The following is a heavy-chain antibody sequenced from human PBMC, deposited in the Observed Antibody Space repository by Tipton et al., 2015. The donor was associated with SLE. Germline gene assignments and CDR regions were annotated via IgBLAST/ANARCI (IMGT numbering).Heavy chain of an antibody. CDR2: IYYSGST. CDR3: ARGRFFYYMDV. V-gene: IGHV4-39*07. CDR1: SGSISSSSYY. J-gene: IGHJ6*03. Sequence: TLSLTCIVSSGSISSSSYYWGWIRQPPGKGLEWIGSIYYSGSTYSNPSLKSRVTISVDTSKNQFSLKLSSVTAADTAVYYCARGRFFYYMDVWGKGTTVTVSS. D-gene: IGHD3-3*01.